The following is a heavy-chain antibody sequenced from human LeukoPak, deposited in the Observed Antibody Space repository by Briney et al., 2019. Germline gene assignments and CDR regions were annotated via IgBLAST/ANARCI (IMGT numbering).Heavy chain of an antibody. D-gene: IGHD2-2*01. V-gene: IGHV3-53*01. CDR1: GFAVSSNY. Sequence: PGGSLRLSCAASGFAVSSNYMSWVRQAPGKGLEWVSFIYSGGSTYYADSVKGRFTISRDNSKNTLYLQMNSLRAEDTAVYYCARDRPSSDAFDIWGQGTMVTVSS. J-gene: IGHJ3*02. CDR2: IYSGGST. CDR3: ARDRPSSDAFDI.